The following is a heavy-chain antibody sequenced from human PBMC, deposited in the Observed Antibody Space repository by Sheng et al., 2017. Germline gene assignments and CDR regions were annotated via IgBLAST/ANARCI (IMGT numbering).Heavy chain of an antibody. Sequence: EVQLVESGGGLVQPGGSLRLSCTASGFTFSSFEMNWVRQAPGKGLEWVSYISSSGSLIYYAASVKGRFTISRDNAKNSLYLQMNSLRAEDTAVYYCARRDRGVGFDPSGDGTVVTVSS. CDR1: GFTFSSFE. J-gene: IGHJ5*02. D-gene: IGHD3-16*01. CDR2: ISSSGSLI. V-gene: IGHV3-48*03. CDR3: ARRDRGVGFDP.